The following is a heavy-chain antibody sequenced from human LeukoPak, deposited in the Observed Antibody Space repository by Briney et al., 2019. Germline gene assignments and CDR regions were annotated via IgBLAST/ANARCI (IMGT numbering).Heavy chain of an antibody. CDR1: GFTFSSYS. CDR2: ISSSSSYI. Sequence: PGGSLRLPCAASGFTFSSYSMNWVRQAPGKGLEWVSSISSSSSYIYYADSVKGRFTISRDNAKNSLYLQMNSLRAEDTAVYYCARDNPIAAADDYWGQGTLVTVSS. CDR3: ARDNPIAAADDY. D-gene: IGHD6-13*01. V-gene: IGHV3-21*01. J-gene: IGHJ4*02.